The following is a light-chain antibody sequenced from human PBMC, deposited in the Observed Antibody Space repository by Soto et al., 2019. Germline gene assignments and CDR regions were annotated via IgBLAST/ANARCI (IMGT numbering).Light chain of an antibody. CDR3: QQYYNWPWT. J-gene: IGKJ1*01. V-gene: IGKV3-15*01. Sequence: EIVMTQSPATLSVSPGERATLSCRASQSVSSNLAWYQQKPGQAPSLLIYGASTRATGIPARFSGSGSGTEFTLTISSLQSEDFAVYYCQQYYNWPWTFGQGTKVDIK. CDR2: GAS. CDR1: QSVSSN.